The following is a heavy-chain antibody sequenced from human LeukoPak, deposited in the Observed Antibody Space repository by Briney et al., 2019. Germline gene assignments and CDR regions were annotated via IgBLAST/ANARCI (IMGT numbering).Heavy chain of an antibody. CDR2: ISRTSSYI. CDR3: ARVCRGYCSGGSERRDFDY. J-gene: IGHJ4*02. CDR1: GFTFSSYS. V-gene: IGHV3-21*01. Sequence: GGSLRLSCAASGFTFSSYSMNWVRQAPGKGLEWVSSISRTSSYIYYADSVKGRFTISRDNAKNSLYLQMNSLRAEDTAVYYCARVCRGYCSGGSERRDFDYWGQGTLVTVSS. D-gene: IGHD2-15*01.